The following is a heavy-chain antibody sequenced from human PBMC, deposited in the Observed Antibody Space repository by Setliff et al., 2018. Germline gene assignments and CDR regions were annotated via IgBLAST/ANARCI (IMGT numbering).Heavy chain of an antibody. J-gene: IGHJ4*02. V-gene: IGHV3-30*02. CDR2: VRFDGSYK. CDR1: GFVFGTYG. D-gene: IGHD3-10*01. CDR3: RLWFGELLRDY. Sequence: PGRSLKISCAASGFVFGTYGMHWVRQAPGKGLDWVASVRFDGSYKVYADSVKGRFTISRGTSKNTLYLQMSSLRTEDTAVYYCRLWFGELLRDYWGQGTLVTVSS.